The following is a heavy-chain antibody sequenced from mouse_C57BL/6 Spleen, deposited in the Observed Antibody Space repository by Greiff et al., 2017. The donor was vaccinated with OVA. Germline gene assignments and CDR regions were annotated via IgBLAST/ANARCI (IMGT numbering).Heavy chain of an antibody. CDR2: IYPRSGNT. D-gene: IGHD1-1*01. V-gene: IGHV1-81*01. CDR3: ARENGSSLFDAY. J-gene: IGHJ3*01. Sequence: QVQLKESGAELARPGASVKLSCKASGYTFTSYGISWVKQRTGQGLEWIGEIYPRSGNTYYNEKFKGKATLTADKSSSTAYMELRSLTSEDSAVYFCARENGSSLFDAYWGQGTLVTVSA. CDR1: GYTFTSYG.